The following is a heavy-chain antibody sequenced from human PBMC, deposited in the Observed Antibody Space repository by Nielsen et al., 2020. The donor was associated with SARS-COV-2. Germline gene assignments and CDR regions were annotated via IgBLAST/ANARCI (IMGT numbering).Heavy chain of an antibody. CDR2: MNPNSGNT. D-gene: IGHD5-18*01. J-gene: IGHJ6*02. CDR3: ARSAWIRTGDYYYYGMDV. V-gene: IGHV1-8*01. Sequence: ASVKVSCKASGYTFTSYDINWVRQATGQGLEWMGWMNPNSGNTGYAQKFQGRVTMTRDTSISTAYMELSSLRSEDTAVYYCARSAWIRTGDYYYYGMDVWGQGTTVTVSS. CDR1: GYTFTSYD.